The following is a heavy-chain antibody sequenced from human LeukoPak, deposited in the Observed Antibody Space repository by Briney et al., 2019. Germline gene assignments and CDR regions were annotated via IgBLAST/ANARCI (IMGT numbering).Heavy chain of an antibody. CDR3: VRAPPSAAGYYYGMDV. V-gene: IGHV4-59*01. CDR1: GGLISSYY. D-gene: IGHD6-13*01. CDR2: IYYSGST. J-gene: IGHJ6*02. Sequence: SETLSLTCTVSGGLISSYYWSWIRQPPGKGLEWIGYIYYSGSTKYNPSLKSRVTISVDTSKNQFSLKLTSVTAADTAEYYCVRAPPSAAGYYYGMDVWGQGTTVTVSS.